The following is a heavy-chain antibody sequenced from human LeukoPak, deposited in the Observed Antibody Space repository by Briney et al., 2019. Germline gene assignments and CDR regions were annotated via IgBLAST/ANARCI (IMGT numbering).Heavy chain of an antibody. D-gene: IGHD2-2*01. CDR1: GFTVSSNY. Sequence: SGGSLRLSCAASGFTVSSNYMSWVRQAPGKGLEWVSVIYSGGSTYYADSVKGRFTIPRDNSKNTLYLQMNSLRAEDTAVYYCARDRLSSTSYYMDVWGKGTTVTVSS. CDR3: ARDRLSSTSYYMDV. CDR2: IYSGGST. J-gene: IGHJ6*03. V-gene: IGHV3-66*02.